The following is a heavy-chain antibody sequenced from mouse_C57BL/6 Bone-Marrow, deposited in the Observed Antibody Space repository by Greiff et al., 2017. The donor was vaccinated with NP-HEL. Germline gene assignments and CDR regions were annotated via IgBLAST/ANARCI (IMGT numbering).Heavy chain of an antibody. CDR1: GYTFTSYW. CDR2: IDPSDSYT. D-gene: IGHD1-1*02. V-gene: IGHV1-50*01. Sequence: VKLQQPGAELVKPGASVKLSCKASGYTFTSYWMQWVKQRPGQGLEWIGEIDPSDSYTNYNQKFKGKATLTVDTSSSTAYMQLSSLTSEDSAVYYCARRWVDYWGQGTTLTVSS. J-gene: IGHJ2*01. CDR3: ARRWVDY.